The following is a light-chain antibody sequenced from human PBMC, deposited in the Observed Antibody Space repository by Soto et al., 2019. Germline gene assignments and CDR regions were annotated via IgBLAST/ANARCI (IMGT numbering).Light chain of an antibody. CDR3: SSYTSSSTVV. Sequence: QSALTQPASVSGSPGQSITISCTGTSSDIAIYNFVSWYQQHPGKAPRLMIFQVTNRPSGVSTRFSGSKSGNTASLTISGLQAEDETDYYCSSYTSSSTVVFGGGTKVTVL. J-gene: IGLJ2*01. CDR2: QVT. V-gene: IGLV2-14*01. CDR1: SSDIAIYNF.